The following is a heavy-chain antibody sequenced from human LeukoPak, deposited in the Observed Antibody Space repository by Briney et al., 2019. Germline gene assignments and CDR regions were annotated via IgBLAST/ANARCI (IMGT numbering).Heavy chain of an antibody. V-gene: IGHV5-51*01. CDR1: GYSFTSYW. CDR2: IYPGDSDT. CDR3: ARSSNYYDSSGYPAEYFQH. Sequence: GESLKVSCQGSGYSFTSYWIGWVRQMPGKGLEWMGIIYPGDSDTRYSPSFQGQVTISADKSISTAYLQWSSLKASDTAMYYCARSSNYYDSSGYPAEYFQHWGQGTLVTVSS. J-gene: IGHJ1*01. D-gene: IGHD3-22*01.